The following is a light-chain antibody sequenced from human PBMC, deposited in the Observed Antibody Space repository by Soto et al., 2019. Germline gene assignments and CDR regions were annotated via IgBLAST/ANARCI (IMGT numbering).Light chain of an antibody. CDR3: QQYGSSPT. CDR2: GPS. V-gene: IGKV3-20*01. J-gene: IGKJ1*01. CDR1: QSVSSSY. Sequence: EIVLTQSPGTLSLSPGERATLPCRASQSVSSSYLAWYKQKPGQAPRLLIYGPSTRATGIPDRFTRSGSGRDFTLTISRLEPEDFAVYYCQQYGSSPTFGQGTKVEIK.